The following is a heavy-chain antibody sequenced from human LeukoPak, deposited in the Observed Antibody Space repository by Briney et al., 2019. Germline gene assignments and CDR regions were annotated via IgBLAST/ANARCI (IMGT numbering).Heavy chain of an antibody. D-gene: IGHD3-10*02. V-gene: IGHV3-33*01. CDR3: SRDFYTGMFDY. J-gene: IGHJ4*02. CDR1: GFTFSSYG. Sequence: PGRSLRLSCAASGFTFSSYGFHWVRQAPGKGLEGVVVIWYDATNIPHAASVKGRFTISRDNSRDTLYLHMNSLRPEDTAVYYCSRDFYTGMFDYWGQGTLVTVSS. CDR2: IWYDATNI.